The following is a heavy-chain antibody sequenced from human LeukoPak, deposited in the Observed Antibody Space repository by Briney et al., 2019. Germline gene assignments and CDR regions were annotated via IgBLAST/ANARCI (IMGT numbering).Heavy chain of an antibody. J-gene: IGHJ4*02. CDR1: GYSFTSYW. CDR2: IYPGDSDT. CDR3: ARSSYCTGGSCYSDY. V-gene: IGHV5-51*01. Sequence: GESLKISCKGSGYSFTSYWIGWVRQMPGRGLEWMGIIYPGDSDTRYSPSFQGQVTISADKSISTAYLQWSSLKASDTALYYCARSSYCTGGSCYSDYWGQGTLVTVSS. D-gene: IGHD2-15*01.